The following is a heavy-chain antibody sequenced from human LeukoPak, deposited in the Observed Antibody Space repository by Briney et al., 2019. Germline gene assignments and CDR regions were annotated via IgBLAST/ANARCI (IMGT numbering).Heavy chain of an antibody. V-gene: IGHV1-3*03. J-gene: IGHJ5*02. CDR2: INAGNGNT. CDR3: ARGDCSGGSCYNS. Sequence: ASVKVSCKASGYTFTSYAIHWVRQAPGQRLEWMGWINAGNGNTKYSQEFHGRVTITRDTSASTAYMEMSSLRSEDMAVYYCARGDCSGGSCYNSWGQGTLVTVSS. D-gene: IGHD2-15*01. CDR1: GYTFTSYA.